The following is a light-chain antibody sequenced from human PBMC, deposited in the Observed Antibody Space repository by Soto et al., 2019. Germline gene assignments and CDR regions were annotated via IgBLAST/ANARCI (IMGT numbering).Light chain of an antibody. CDR1: SSDVGSYNL. J-gene: IGLJ2*01. V-gene: IGLV2-23*02. CDR3: CSYAGGVI. CDR2: EVT. Sequence: QSALTQPASVSGSPGQSITISCTGTSSDVGSYNLVSWYQQYPGKAPKLMIYEVTKRPSGVSDRFSGSKSGNTASLTISGLQAEDEADDYCCSYAGGVIFGGGTKVTVL.